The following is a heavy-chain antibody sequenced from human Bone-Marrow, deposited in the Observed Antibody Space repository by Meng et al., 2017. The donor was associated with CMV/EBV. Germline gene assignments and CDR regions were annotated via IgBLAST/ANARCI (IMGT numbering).Heavy chain of an antibody. CDR2: ISSSSSYI. J-gene: IGHJ3*02. V-gene: IGHV3-21*01. CDR3: ARPVYYDFWSGYLYDDAFDI. CDR1: GSTFSSYS. D-gene: IGHD3-3*01. Sequence: GESLKISCAASGSTFSSYSMNWARQAPGKGLEWVSSISSSSSYIYYADSVKGRFTISRDNAKNSLYLQMNSLRAEDTAVYYCARPVYYDFWSGYLYDDAFDIWGQGTMVTVSS.